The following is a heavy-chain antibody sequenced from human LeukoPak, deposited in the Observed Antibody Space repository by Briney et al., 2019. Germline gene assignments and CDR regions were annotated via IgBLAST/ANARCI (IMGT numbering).Heavy chain of an antibody. CDR2: IYYSGTT. J-gene: IGHJ4*02. D-gene: IGHD3-22*01. V-gene: IGHV4-59*01. Sequence: SETLSLTCTVSGGSISGSYWTWVRQPPGKGLDYIGYIYYSGTTNYNPSLKSRVTISLNTSKNQFPLKLSSVTAADTAVYYCARWGYESSGYYRPFDYWGQGTLVTVSS. CDR3: ARWGYESSGYYRPFDY. CDR1: GGSISGSY.